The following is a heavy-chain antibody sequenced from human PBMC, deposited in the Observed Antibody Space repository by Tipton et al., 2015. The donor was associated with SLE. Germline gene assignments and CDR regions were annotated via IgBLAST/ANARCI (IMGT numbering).Heavy chain of an antibody. CDR2: IWYDGNNK. D-gene: IGHD3-10*01. CDR3: AGRRGRQPEHYMDV. V-gene: IGHV3-33*01. J-gene: IGHJ6*03. Sequence: SLRLSCAASGFTFSSYGMHWVRQAPGKGLEWVAVIWYDGNNKYYADSVKGRFTISRDNSKNTLYLQMNSLRAEDSAVFYCAGRRGRQPEHYMDVWGKGTTVTVSS. CDR1: GFTFSSYG.